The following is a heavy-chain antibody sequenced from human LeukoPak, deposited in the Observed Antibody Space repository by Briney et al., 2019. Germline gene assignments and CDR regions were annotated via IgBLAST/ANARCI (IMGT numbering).Heavy chain of an antibody. Sequence: AVGCLRLSCAASGFTSNSDWMSCVRQAPGKGLEWVASINQDGSEKYYVDSVKGRFTVSRDNAKNSLYLQMDSPGAEDTAVYDCARARYNTRGLFDSWGQGTLVTVSS. CDR2: INQDGSEK. V-gene: IGHV3-7*04. J-gene: IGHJ4*02. CDR1: GFTSNSDW. CDR3: ARARYNTRGLFDS. D-gene: IGHD1-14*01.